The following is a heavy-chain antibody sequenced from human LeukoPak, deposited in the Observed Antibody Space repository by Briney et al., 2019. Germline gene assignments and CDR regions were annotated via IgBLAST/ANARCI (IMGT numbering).Heavy chain of an antibody. CDR3: AKGLWLVLYFDY. Sequence: GGSLRLSCAASGFTFSSYAMHWVRQAPGKGLEWVAVISYDGSNKYYADSVKGRFTISRDNSKNTLYLQMNSLRAEDTAVYYCAKGLWLVLYFDYWGQGTLVTVSS. D-gene: IGHD6-19*01. CDR1: GFTFSSYA. J-gene: IGHJ4*02. V-gene: IGHV3-30*04. CDR2: ISYDGSNK.